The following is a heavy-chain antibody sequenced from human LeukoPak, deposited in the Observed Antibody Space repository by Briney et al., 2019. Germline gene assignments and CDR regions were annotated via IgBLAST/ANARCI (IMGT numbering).Heavy chain of an antibody. J-gene: IGHJ4*02. Sequence: GGSLRLSCAASGSTFSSYAMHWVRQAPGKGLEWVAVISYDGSNKYYADSVKGRFTISRDNSKNTLYLQMNSLRAEDTAVYYCARDIGDFDWLLSYLDYWGQGTLVTVSS. CDR1: GSTFSSYA. CDR2: ISYDGSNK. D-gene: IGHD3-9*01. CDR3: ARDIGDFDWLLSYLDY. V-gene: IGHV3-30*04.